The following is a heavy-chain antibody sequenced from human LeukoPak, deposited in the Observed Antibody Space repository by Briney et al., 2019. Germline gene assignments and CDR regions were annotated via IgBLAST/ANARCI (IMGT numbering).Heavy chain of an antibody. CDR1: GYTLTELS. D-gene: IGHD2-15*01. CDR2: ISAYNGNT. J-gene: IGHJ4*02. V-gene: IGHV1-18*01. Sequence: GASVKVSRKVSGYTLTELSMHWVRQAPGQGLEWMGWISAYNGNTNYAQKLQGRVTMTTDTSTSTAYMELRSLRSDDTAVYYCAREWEDCSGGSCYPEFDYWGQGTLATVSS. CDR3: AREWEDCSGGSCYPEFDY.